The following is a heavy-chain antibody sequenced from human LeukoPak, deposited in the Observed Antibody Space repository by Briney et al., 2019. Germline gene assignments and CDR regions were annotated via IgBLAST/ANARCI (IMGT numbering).Heavy chain of an antibody. V-gene: IGHV1-69*13. CDR2: IIPIFGTA. Sequence: ASVKVSCKASGGTFSSYAISWVRQAPGQGLEWMGGIIPIFGTANYAQKFQGRVTITADESTSTAYMELSSLRSEDTAVYYCARGGYYDSSGYYGYFDYWGQGTLVTVSS. CDR1: GGTFSSYA. D-gene: IGHD3-22*01. J-gene: IGHJ4*02. CDR3: ARGGYYDSSGYYGYFDY.